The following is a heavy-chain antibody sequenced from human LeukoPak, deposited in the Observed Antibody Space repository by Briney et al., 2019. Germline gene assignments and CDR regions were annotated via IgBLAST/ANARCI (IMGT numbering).Heavy chain of an antibody. CDR3: ARDRTESRGFDY. J-gene: IGHJ4*02. V-gene: IGHV3-66*01. Sequence: GGSLRLSCAASGFTVSSNYMSWVRQAPGEGLEWVSVIYSGGSTYYADSVKGRFTISRDNSKNTLYLQMNSLRAEDTAVYYCARDRTESRGFDYWGQGTLVTVSS. CDR2: IYSGGST. CDR1: GFTVSSNY.